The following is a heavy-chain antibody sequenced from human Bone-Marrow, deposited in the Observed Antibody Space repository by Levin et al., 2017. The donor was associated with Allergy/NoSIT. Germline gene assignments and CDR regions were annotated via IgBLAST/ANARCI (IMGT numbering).Heavy chain of an antibody. CDR1: GFTFSSYA. Sequence: LSLTCAASGFTFSSYAMSWVRQAPGKGLEWVSAISGSGGSTYYADSVKGRFTISRDNSKNTLYLQMNSLRAEDTAVYYCAKGRRGSSSFVDYWGQGTLVTVSS. D-gene: IGHD6-6*01. CDR3: AKGRRGSSSFVDY. V-gene: IGHV3-23*01. J-gene: IGHJ4*02. CDR2: ISGSGGST.